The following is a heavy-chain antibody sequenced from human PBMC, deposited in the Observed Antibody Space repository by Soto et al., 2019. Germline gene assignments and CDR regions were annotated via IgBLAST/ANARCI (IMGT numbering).Heavy chain of an antibody. V-gene: IGHV4-34*01. CDR3: ARTNTGSTLGY. J-gene: IGHJ4*02. Sequence: SETLSLTCAVYGGSFSGYYWSWIRQSPGKGLEWIGEINHSGSTNYNPSLESRVTISIDTSKNQFSLKLTSVTAADTAVYYCARTNTGSTLGYWGQGTLVTVSS. D-gene: IGHD3-10*01. CDR1: GGSFSGYY. CDR2: INHSGST.